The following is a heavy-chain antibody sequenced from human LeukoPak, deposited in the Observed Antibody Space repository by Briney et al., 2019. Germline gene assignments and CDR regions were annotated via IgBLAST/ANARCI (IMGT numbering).Heavy chain of an antibody. D-gene: IGHD5-18*01. CDR2: IKQDGSEK. CDR3: ARVEYSYGRRTYYYMDV. Sequence: GGSLRLSCAASGFTFSSYWMSWVRQAPGKGLEWVANIKQDGSEKYYVDSVKGRFTISRDNAKNSLYLQMNSLRAEDTAVYHCARVEYSYGRRTYYYMDVWGKGTTVTVSS. CDR1: GFTFSSYW. V-gene: IGHV3-7*01. J-gene: IGHJ6*03.